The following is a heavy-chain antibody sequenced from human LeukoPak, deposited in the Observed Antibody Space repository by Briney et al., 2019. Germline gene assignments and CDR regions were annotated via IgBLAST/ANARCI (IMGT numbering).Heavy chain of an antibody. D-gene: IGHD1-26*01. CDR1: GLTFHTYA. J-gene: IGHJ4*02. Sequence: GGSLRLSCAASGLTFHTYAMTWVRQAPGKGLEWVSAISGSGGSTYYADSVKGRFTISRDASKNMLYLQMHSLRAEDTAVYYCARNLNSGSYYYFDSWGQGTLVTVSS. CDR2: ISGSGGST. CDR3: ARNLNSGSYYYFDS. V-gene: IGHV3-23*01.